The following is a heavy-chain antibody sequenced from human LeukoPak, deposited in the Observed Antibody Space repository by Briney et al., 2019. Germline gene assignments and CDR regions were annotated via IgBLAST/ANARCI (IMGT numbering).Heavy chain of an antibody. CDR1: GGSISSYY. V-gene: IGHV4-59*08. CDR2: IYYSGST. CDR3: ARHDYGDYVGLGAFDI. Sequence: SETLSLTCTVSGGSISSYYWSWIRQPPGKGLEWIGYIYYSGSTNYNPSLKSRVTISVDTSKNQFSLKLSSVTAADTAAYYCARHDYGDYVGLGAFDIWGQGTMVTVSS. J-gene: IGHJ3*02. D-gene: IGHD4-17*01.